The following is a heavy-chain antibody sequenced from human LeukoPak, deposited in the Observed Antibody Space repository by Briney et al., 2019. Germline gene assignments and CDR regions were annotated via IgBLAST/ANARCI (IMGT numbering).Heavy chain of an antibody. D-gene: IGHD3-3*01. CDR1: GFTFSSYA. CDR2: ISGSGGST. CDR3: ATPLGDFWSGYRARTDY. V-gene: IGHV3-23*01. Sequence: GGSLRLSCAASGFTFSSYAMSWVRQAPGKGLEWVSAISGSGGSTYYADSVKGRFTISRDNSKNTLYLQMNSLRAEDTAVYYCATPLGDFWSGYRARTDYWGQGALVTVSS. J-gene: IGHJ4*02.